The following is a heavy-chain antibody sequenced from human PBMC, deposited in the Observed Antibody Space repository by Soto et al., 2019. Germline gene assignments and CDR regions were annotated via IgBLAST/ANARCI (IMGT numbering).Heavy chain of an antibody. CDR3: ARVPDY. Sequence: QLQLHESGSGLVKPSQTLSLTCAVSGVSISSGGYSWSWIRQPPGKGLEWIAYIYHSGNTYYNPSLKSRVSISVDRSKNQFSLKLSSVTAADTAVYYCARVPDYWGQGTLVTVSS. CDR2: IYHSGNT. J-gene: IGHJ4*02. CDR1: GVSISSGGYS. V-gene: IGHV4-30-2*01.